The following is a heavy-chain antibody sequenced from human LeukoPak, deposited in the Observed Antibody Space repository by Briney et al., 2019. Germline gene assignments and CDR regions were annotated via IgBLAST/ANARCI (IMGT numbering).Heavy chain of an antibody. CDR1: GFTFSSYA. Sequence: SLRLSCAASGFTFSSYAMHWVRQAPGKGLEWVSYIGVSGSTMYYAEPVKGRFTISRDNAKNSLYLQMNSLRAEDTAVYYCARERYCSSTSCPHGDLDYWGQGTLVSVSS. J-gene: IGHJ4*02. CDR3: ARERYCSSTSCPHGDLDY. V-gene: IGHV3-48*03. CDR2: IGVSGSTM. D-gene: IGHD2-2*01.